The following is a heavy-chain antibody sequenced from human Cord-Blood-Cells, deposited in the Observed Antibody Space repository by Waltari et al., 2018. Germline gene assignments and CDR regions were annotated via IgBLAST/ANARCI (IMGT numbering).Heavy chain of an antibody. Sequence: QVQLVQSGAEVKKPGASVKVSCKASGYTFTGYYMHWVRHAPGQGLAWMGWINPNSGGTNYAQKFQGRVTMTRDTSISTAYMELSRLRSDDTAVYYCATATYYYDSSGYPDYYYGMDVWGQGTTVTVSS. CDR3: ATATYYYDSSGYPDYYYGMDV. J-gene: IGHJ6*02. D-gene: IGHD3-22*01. CDR1: GYTFTGYY. CDR2: INPNSGGT. V-gene: IGHV1-2*02.